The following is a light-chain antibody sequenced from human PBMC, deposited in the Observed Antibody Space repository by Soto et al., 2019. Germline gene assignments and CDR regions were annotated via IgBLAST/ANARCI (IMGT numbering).Light chain of an antibody. V-gene: IGKV1-5*03. Sequence: IQMTQSPSPLSASVGDRVTITCRASQSISSWLAWFQQKPGKAPKLLIYQASTLETGVPSRFSGSGSGTECTLTITSLQPDDFATYYCLQYYNFSWTLGQGTKVDIK. CDR3: LQYYNFSWT. CDR2: QAS. J-gene: IGKJ1*01. CDR1: QSISSW.